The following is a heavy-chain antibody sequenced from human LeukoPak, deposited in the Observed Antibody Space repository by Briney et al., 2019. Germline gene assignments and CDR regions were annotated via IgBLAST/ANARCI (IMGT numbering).Heavy chain of an antibody. CDR2: ISGSGGST. CDR1: GFTFSSYA. CDR3: AKDAIDSSSWYRTNWFDP. D-gene: IGHD6-13*01. V-gene: IGHV3-23*01. J-gene: IGHJ5*02. Sequence: AGGSLRLSCAASGFTFSSYAMSWVRQAPGKGLEWVSAISGSGGSTYYADSVKGRFTISRDNSKNTLYLQMNSLRAEDTAVYYCAKDAIDSSSWYRTNWFDPWGQGTLVTVSS.